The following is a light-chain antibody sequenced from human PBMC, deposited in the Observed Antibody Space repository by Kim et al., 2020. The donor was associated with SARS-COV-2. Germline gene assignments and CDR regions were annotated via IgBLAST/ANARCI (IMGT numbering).Light chain of an antibody. CDR1: SGDSSYA. CDR2: VNSDGSH. CDR3: QTWDTGSWV. Sequence: ASVQLPCTRSSGDSSYAIAWHRQHPEKGPRYLMEVNSDGSHRKGDGIPDRFSGSSSGAERYLTISSLQSEDEADYYCQTWDTGSWVFGGGTQLTVL. V-gene: IGLV4-69*01. J-gene: IGLJ3*02.